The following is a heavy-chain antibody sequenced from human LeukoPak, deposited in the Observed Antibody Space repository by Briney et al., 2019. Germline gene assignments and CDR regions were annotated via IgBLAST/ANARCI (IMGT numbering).Heavy chain of an antibody. J-gene: IGHJ6*02. Sequence: GGSLRLSCAVSGFTFSSYWIHWVRQAPGKGLVWVSRFSDDEGRTVYADSVKGRFTISKDNAKNTLYLQMNSLRAEDTAVYYCARDYFYGLDVWGQGTTVTASS. V-gene: IGHV3-74*01. CDR3: ARDYFYGLDV. CDR2: FSDDEGRT. CDR1: GFTFSSYW.